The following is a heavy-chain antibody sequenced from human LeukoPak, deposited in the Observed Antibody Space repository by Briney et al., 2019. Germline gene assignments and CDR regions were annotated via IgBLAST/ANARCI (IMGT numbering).Heavy chain of an antibody. CDR3: ARGLGDSSGYFFGYFDY. D-gene: IGHD3-22*01. Sequence: GGSLRLSCAASGFTVSSNYMSWVRQAPGKGLEWVSVIYSGGSTYYADSVKGRFTISRDNSKNTLYLQMNSLRAEDTAVYYCARGLGDSSGYFFGYFDYWGQGTLVTVSS. CDR2: IYSGGST. V-gene: IGHV3-66*01. J-gene: IGHJ4*02. CDR1: GFTVSSNY.